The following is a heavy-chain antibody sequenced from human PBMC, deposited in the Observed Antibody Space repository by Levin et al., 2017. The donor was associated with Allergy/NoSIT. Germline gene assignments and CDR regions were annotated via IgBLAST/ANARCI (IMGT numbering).Heavy chain of an antibody. CDR2: ISSSGSTI. CDR3: ARDYYVSSGYSFDY. V-gene: IGHV3-11*01. Sequence: GGSLRLSCAASGFTFSDYHMSWIRQAPGKGLEWLSYISSSGSTIYSADSVKGRFTISRDNANNSLYLQMNSLRAEDTAVYYCARDYYVSSGYSFDYWGQGTLVTVSS. D-gene: IGHD3-22*01. CDR1: GFTFSDYH. J-gene: IGHJ4*02.